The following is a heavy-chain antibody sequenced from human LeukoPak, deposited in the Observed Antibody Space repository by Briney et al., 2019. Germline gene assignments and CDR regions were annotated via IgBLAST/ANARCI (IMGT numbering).Heavy chain of an antibody. CDR1: GFTFDDYA. D-gene: IGHD2-15*01. V-gene: IGHV3-23*01. CDR2: ISGSGGST. Sequence: PGGSLRLSCAASGFTFDDYAMHWVRQAPGKGLEWVSTISGSGGSTYYADSVKGRFTISRDNSKNTLYLQMNSLRAEDTAVYYCAKIRGIRYCSGGSCLRLYYFDYWGQGTLVTVSS. J-gene: IGHJ4*02. CDR3: AKIRGIRYCSGGSCLRLYYFDY.